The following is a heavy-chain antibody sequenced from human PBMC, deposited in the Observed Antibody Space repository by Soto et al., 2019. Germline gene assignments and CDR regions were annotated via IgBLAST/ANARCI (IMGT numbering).Heavy chain of an antibody. D-gene: IGHD1-20*01. Sequence: QIHLVQSGAEVKKPGATVKVSCKGSGYGFTTYGITWVRQAPGQGLEWMAWISAHNGNTDYAQKLQGRVTGTRDTSTSTAYMERRSLRSDDTAGYYCARWRYGDYWGQGALVTVSS. CDR2: ISAHNGNT. V-gene: IGHV1-18*01. CDR1: GYGFTTYG. CDR3: ARWRYGDY. J-gene: IGHJ4*02.